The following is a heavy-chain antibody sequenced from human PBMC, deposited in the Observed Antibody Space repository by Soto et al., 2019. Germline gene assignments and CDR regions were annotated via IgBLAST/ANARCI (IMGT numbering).Heavy chain of an antibody. CDR1: GFTFNSYG. CDR3: ARTRSAWSDFHYYSLDV. Sequence: GGSLRLSCAASGFTFNSYGMHWVRQGPGNGLEWVAFISYDSTKTYYADSVKGRFTISRDNSNSALYVQMNSLTGEDTAVYYCARTRSAWSDFHYYSLDVWGQGTTVTVS. V-gene: IGHV3-30*03. CDR2: ISYDSTKT. J-gene: IGHJ6*02. D-gene: IGHD1-26*01.